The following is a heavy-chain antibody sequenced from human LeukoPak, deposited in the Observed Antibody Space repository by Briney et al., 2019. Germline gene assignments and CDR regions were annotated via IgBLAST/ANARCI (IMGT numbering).Heavy chain of an antibody. V-gene: IGHV1-2*02. Sequence: GASVKVSCKASGYTFTGYYMHWVRQAPGQGLEWMGWINPNSGGTNYAQKFQGRVTMTRDTSISTAYMELSRLRSDDTAVYYCARGPYYYDSSGYYSFDYWGQGTLVTVSS. CDR3: ARGPYYYDSSGYYSFDY. CDR2: INPNSGGT. D-gene: IGHD3-22*01. J-gene: IGHJ4*02. CDR1: GYTFTGYY.